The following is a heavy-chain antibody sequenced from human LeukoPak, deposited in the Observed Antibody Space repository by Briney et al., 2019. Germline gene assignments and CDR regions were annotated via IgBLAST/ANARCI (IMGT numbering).Heavy chain of an antibody. Sequence: ASVKVSCKASGYTFTSYGISWVRQAPGQGLEWMGWISAYNGNTNYAQKLQGRVTMTIDTSTSTAYMELRSLRSDDTAVYYCARDRRDRGRRFTDPSLDYWGQGTLVTVSS. CDR3: ARDRRDRGRRFTDPSLDY. CDR2: ISAYNGNT. CDR1: GYTFTSYG. D-gene: IGHD3-10*01. J-gene: IGHJ4*02. V-gene: IGHV1-18*01.